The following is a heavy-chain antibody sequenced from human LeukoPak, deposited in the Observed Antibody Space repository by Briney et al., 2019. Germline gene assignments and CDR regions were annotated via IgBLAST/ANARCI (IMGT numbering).Heavy chain of an antibody. Sequence: PGGSLRLSCAASGFTFSSYWMSWARQAPGKGLEWVANIKQDGSEKYYVDSVKGRFTISRDNAKNSLYLQMNSLRAEDTAVYYCARDYSWFLYYMDVWGKGTTVTVSS. CDR1: GFTFSSYW. CDR2: IKQDGSEK. V-gene: IGHV3-7*01. CDR3: ARDYSWFLYYMDV. D-gene: IGHD6-13*01. J-gene: IGHJ6*03.